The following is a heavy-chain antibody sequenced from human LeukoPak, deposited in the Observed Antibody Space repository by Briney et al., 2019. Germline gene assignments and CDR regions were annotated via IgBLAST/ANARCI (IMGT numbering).Heavy chain of an antibody. CDR1: GYTFTSYG. V-gene: IGHV1-2*06. CDR3: ARDLGRDGYNYYS. J-gene: IGHJ4*02. CDR2: INPNSGGT. D-gene: IGHD5-24*01. Sequence: ASVKVSCKASGYTFTSYGISWVRQAPGQGLEWMGRINPNSGGTNYAQKFQGRVTMTRDPSISTAYMEVSSLRSDDTAVYYCARDLGRDGYNYYSWGQGTLVTVSS.